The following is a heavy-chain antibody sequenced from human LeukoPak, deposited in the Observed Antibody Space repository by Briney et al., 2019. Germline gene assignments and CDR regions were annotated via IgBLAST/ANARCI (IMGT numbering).Heavy chain of an antibody. CDR1: GFTFSSYG. CDR3: ARADYGDYGYFDY. CDR2: IWYDGSNK. Sequence: GRSLRLSCAASGFTFSSYGMHWVRQAPGKGLEWVAVIWYDGSNKYYADSVKGRFTISRDNSKNTLYLQMNSLRAGDTAVYYCARADYGDYGYFDYWGQGTLVTVSS. D-gene: IGHD4-17*01. J-gene: IGHJ4*02. V-gene: IGHV3-33*01.